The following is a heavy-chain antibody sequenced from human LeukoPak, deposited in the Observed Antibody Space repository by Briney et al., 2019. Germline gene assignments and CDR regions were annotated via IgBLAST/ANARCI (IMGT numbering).Heavy chain of an antibody. CDR2: ISSSAASI. J-gene: IGHJ5*02. D-gene: IGHD2-2*02. CDR3: AKSQPSAISWFDP. Sequence: GGSLRLSCAASGFTVSSNYMSWVRQAPGKGLEWVSAISSSAASIYYADSVKGRFTISRDNSKNTLWLQMNSLRDEDTAVYYCAKSQPSAISWFDPWGQGTLVTVSS. V-gene: IGHV3-23*01. CDR1: GFTVSSNY.